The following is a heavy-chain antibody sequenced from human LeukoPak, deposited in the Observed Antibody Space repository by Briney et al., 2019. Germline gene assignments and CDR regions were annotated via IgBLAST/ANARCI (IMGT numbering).Heavy chain of an antibody. Sequence: PGRSLRLSCAASGFTFSSYGMHWVRQAPGKGLEWVAVISYDGSNKYYADSVKGRFTISRDNSKNTLYLQMNSLRAEDTAVYYCARMIAEWGWYFDYWGQGTLVTVSS. V-gene: IGHV3-30*03. D-gene: IGHD3-22*01. CDR2: ISYDGSNK. CDR3: ARMIAEWGWYFDY. CDR1: GFTFSSYG. J-gene: IGHJ4*02.